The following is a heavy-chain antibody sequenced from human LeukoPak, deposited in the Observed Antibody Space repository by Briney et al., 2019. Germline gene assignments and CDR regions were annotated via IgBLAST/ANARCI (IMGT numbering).Heavy chain of an antibody. D-gene: IGHD3-16*01. CDR2: INPNSGGT. J-gene: IGHJ6*03. CDR3: ARGAFDRGWYVWDYYYYYMDV. Sequence: ASVKVSCKASGYTFTGYYMHWVRQAPGQGLEWMGWINPNSGGTNYAQKFQGRVTMTRNTSISTAYMELSSLRSEDTAVYYCARGAFDRGWYVWDYYYYYMDVWGKGTTVTISS. CDR1: GYTFTGYY. V-gene: IGHV1-2*02.